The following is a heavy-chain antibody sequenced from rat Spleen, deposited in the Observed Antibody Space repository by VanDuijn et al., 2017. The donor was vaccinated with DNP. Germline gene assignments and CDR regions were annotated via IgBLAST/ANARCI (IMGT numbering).Heavy chain of an antibody. Sequence: VQLVESGGGLVQPGRSLKLSCAASGFTFSDYYMAWVRQAPTKGLEWIAAISNSGITYYNSALKSRLSISRDTSKSQVFLKMNSLQTDDTGTYYCTRDGHYYSGEGDFDYWGQGVMVTVSS. CDR2: ISNSGIT. CDR3: TRDGHYYSGEGDFDY. D-gene: IGHD1-1*01. CDR1: GFTFSDYY. V-gene: IGHV2S12*01. J-gene: IGHJ2*01.